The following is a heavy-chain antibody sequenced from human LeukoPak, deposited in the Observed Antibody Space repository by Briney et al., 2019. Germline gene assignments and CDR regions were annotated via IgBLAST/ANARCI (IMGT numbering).Heavy chain of an antibody. V-gene: IGHV5-51*01. CDR1: GYSFATYW. Sequence: GESLKISCKGSGYSFATYWIGWVRQMPGKGLEWMGITYPADSDTRYSPSFQGQVTISADKSINTAYVQWSSLKASDTAMYYCARRSSTWGDAFDIWGQGTMVTVSS. D-gene: IGHD6-13*01. CDR3: ARRSSTWGDAFDI. J-gene: IGHJ3*02. CDR2: TYPADSDT.